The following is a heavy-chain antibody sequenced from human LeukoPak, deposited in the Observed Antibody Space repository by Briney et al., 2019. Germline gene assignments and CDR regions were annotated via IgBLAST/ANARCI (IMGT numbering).Heavy chain of an antibody. CDR1: GYTFTGYY. Sequence: GASVKVSCKASGYTFTGYYMHLVRQAHGRGLEWMGWSKPKSGYTNYTQKCQGRVIITSDTSISTAYMEMSRLTSDDTAVYYCARPRVDYAAGSYAILFYYWGQGTLVTVSS. V-gene: IGHV1-2*02. D-gene: IGHD3-10*01. CDR3: ARPRVDYAAGSYAILFYY. CDR2: SKPKSGYT. J-gene: IGHJ4*02.